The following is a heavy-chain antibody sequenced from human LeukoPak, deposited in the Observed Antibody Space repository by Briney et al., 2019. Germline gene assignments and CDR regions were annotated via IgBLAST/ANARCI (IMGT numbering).Heavy chain of an antibody. D-gene: IGHD6-13*01. CDR1: GYCFTSYW. V-gene: IGHV5-51*01. CDR3: ARLLAAAFDY. Sequence: GASLKISCKGSGYCFTSYWIGWVRQLPGKRLEWMGIIYPGDSDTRYSPSFEGQVTISADKSISTAYLQWSSLKASDTAMYYCARLLAAAFDYWGQGTLVTVSS. CDR2: IYPGDSDT. J-gene: IGHJ4*02.